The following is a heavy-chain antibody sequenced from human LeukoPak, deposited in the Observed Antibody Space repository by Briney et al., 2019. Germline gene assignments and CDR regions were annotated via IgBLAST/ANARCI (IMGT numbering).Heavy chain of an antibody. CDR3: ARGYYPPEY. D-gene: IGHD1-26*01. V-gene: IGHV3-7*05. Sequence: GGSLRLSCAASGFTFSTYWRNWVRQAPGKGLEGVANIKQDGTEKYYVDSVKGRFTISRDNANNSLYLQMNSLRAENTAVYYCARGYYPPEYWGPGTLVTVSS. CDR2: IKQDGTEK. CDR1: GFTFSTYW. J-gene: IGHJ4*02.